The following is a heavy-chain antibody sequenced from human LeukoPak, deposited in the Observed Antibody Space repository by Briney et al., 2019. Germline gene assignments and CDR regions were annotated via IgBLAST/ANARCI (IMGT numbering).Heavy chain of an antibody. CDR3: ATDMGDDTSGSYRFGLDV. J-gene: IGHJ6*02. Sequence: GGSLTLSCAASGFTFSSHWMYWVRQVPGKGLVWVSRIKKDGSDTTYADSVKGRFTISRDNAKNTLYLQMNSLTAEDTAVYYCATDMGDDTSGSYRFGLDVWGLGTTVTVSS. D-gene: IGHD3-22*01. CDR1: GFTFSSHW. CDR2: IKKDGSDT. V-gene: IGHV3-74*01.